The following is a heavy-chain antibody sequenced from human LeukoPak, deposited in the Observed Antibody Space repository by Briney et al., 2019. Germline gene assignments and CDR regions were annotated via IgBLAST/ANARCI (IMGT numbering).Heavy chain of an antibody. CDR3: ARDPAHYDILTGYTPSYYMDV. Sequence: ASVKVSCKASGYSFTSHYMHWVRQAPGQGLEWLGLINPSGSSTLYAQKFQGRVTMTRDMSTTTDYMELSSLRSEDTAVYYCARDPAHYDILTGYTPSYYMDVGGKGTTVTVSS. CDR1: GYSFTSHY. V-gene: IGHV1-46*01. D-gene: IGHD3-9*01. CDR2: INPSGSST. J-gene: IGHJ6*03.